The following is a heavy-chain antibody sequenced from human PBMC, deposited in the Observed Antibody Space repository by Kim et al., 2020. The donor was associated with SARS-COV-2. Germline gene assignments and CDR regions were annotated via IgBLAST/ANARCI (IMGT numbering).Heavy chain of an antibody. V-gene: IGHV4-30-2*05. D-gene: IGHD3-9*01. J-gene: IGHJ5*02. Sequence: PAQKSRVTISLDTSKNQFSLKLSSVTAADTAVYYWARFPYYDIFTGNWFDPWGQGTLVTVSS. CDR3: ARFPYYDIFTGNWFDP.